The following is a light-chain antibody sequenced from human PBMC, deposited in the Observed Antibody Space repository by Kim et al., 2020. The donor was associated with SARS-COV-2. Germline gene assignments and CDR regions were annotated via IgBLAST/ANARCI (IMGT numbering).Light chain of an antibody. CDR2: GKN. Sequence: SSELTQDPAVSVALGQTVRITCQGDSLRSYYASWYQQKPGQAPVLVIYGKNNRPSGIPDRFSGSSSGNTASLTITGAQAEDEADYYCNSRDSSGNQLVFGGGTKLTVI. CDR3: NSRDSSGNQLV. V-gene: IGLV3-19*01. J-gene: IGLJ3*02. CDR1: SLRSYY.